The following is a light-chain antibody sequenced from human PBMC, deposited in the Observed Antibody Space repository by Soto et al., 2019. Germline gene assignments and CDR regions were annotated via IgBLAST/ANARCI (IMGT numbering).Light chain of an antibody. J-gene: IGKJ2*01. V-gene: IGKV4-1*01. CDR2: WAS. Sequence: DIVMTQSPDSLAVSLGERATINCKSSQSVLYSSNNKNYLAWYQQKPGQPPKLLIYWASTRESGVPDRFSGSGSGTDFILTISSLQAEDVAVYNCQQYYSTPHTFGQGTKLEIK. CDR3: QQYYSTPHT. CDR1: QSVLYSSNNKNY.